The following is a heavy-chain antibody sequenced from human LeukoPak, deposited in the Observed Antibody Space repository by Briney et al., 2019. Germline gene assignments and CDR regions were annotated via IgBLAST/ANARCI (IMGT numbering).Heavy chain of an antibody. D-gene: IGHD1-26*01. CDR2: IRPDGSET. CDR3: ARLGSLRRDAFAL. J-gene: IGHJ3*01. Sequence: GGSLRLSCAASGFTFSNDWMAWVRQAPGKGLEWVANIRPDGSETYYVASVDGRFTISRDNAEKSLSVQMNSLTVEDTAVYYCARLGSLRRDAFALWGRGTMVTVAS. V-gene: IGHV3-7*01. CDR1: GFTFSNDW.